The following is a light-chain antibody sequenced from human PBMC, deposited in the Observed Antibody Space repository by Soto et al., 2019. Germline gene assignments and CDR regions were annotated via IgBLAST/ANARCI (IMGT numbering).Light chain of an antibody. CDR2: AAS. J-gene: IGKJ4*01. V-gene: IGKV1-27*01. CDR1: QGIINY. Sequence: DIQMTQSPSSLSASVGDRVTITCRASQGIINYLAWYQQKPGKGPKLLICAASTLQSGVPSRFSGSGSGTDFTLTISSLQPEDVATYYCQKYNSAPLTFGGGTKVEIK. CDR3: QKYNSAPLT.